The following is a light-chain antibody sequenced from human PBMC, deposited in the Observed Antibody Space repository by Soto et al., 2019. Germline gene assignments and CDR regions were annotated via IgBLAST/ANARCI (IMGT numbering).Light chain of an antibody. CDR1: QDISNY. CDR2: DAS. V-gene: IGKV1-33*01. Sequence: GDRVTITCQASQDISNYLNWYQQKPGKAPKLLIYDASNLETGVPSRFSGSGSETDFTFTISSLQPEDIATYYCQQYDSLITFGQGTRLEIK. CDR3: QQYDSLIT. J-gene: IGKJ5*01.